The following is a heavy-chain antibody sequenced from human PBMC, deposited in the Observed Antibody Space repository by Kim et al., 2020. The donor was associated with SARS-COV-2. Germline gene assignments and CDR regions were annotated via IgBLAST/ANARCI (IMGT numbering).Heavy chain of an antibody. CDR3: ARDGSQWANYYYYYGMDV. CDR1: GGSISSYY. V-gene: IGHV4-4*07. Sequence: SETLSLTCTVSGGSISSYYWSWIRQPAGKGLEWIGRIYTSGSTNYNPSLKSRVTMSVDTSKNQFSLKLSSVTAADTAVYYCARDGSQWANYYYYYGMDVWGQGTTVTVSS. CDR2: IYTSGST. D-gene: IGHD1-26*01. J-gene: IGHJ6*02.